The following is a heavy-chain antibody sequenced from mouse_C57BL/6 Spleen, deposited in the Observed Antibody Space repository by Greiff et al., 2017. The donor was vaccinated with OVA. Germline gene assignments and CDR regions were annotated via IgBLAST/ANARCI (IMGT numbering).Heavy chain of an antibody. V-gene: IGHV1-9*01. J-gene: IGHJ4*01. Sequence: VQLQQPGAELMKPGASVKLSCKASGYTFTGYWIQWVKQRPGHGLEWIGKILPGSGSTNYNEKFKGKATFTADTTSNTAYMQLSSLTTEDSAIYYCTSGDITRDAMDYWGQGTSVTVSS. CDR1: GYTFTGYW. CDR3: TSGDITRDAMDY. D-gene: IGHD1-1*01. CDR2: ILPGSGST.